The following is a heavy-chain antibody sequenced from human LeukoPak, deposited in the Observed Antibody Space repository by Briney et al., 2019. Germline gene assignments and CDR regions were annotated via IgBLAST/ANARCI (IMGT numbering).Heavy chain of an antibody. CDR3: ARSWSSSLPFGY. CDR1: GGSICSYY. D-gene: IGHD6-13*01. J-gene: IGHJ4*02. CDR2: IYYSGNT. V-gene: IGHV4-59*08. Sequence: SETLSLTCTVSGGSICSYYWSWIRQPPGKGLEWIGYIYYSGNTNYNPSLKSRVTISVDTSKNQFSLKLSSMTAADTAVYYCARSWSSSLPFGYWGQGTLVTVSS.